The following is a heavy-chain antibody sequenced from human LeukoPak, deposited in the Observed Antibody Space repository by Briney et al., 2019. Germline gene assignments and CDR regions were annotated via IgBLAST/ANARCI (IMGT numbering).Heavy chain of an antibody. CDR3: ARDGTYSSSWYSRRLDYYYMDV. Sequence: GGSLRLSCAASGFTFSSYWMHWVRQAPGKGLVWVSRINSDGSSTSYADSVKGRFTISRDNAKNTLYLQMNSLRAEDTAVYYCARDGTYSSSWYSRRLDYYYMDVWGKGTTVTVSS. D-gene: IGHD6-13*01. CDR1: GFTFSSYW. CDR2: INSDGSST. J-gene: IGHJ6*03. V-gene: IGHV3-74*01.